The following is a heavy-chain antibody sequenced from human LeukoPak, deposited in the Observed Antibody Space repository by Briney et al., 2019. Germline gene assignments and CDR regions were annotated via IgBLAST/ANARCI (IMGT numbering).Heavy chain of an antibody. J-gene: IGHJ6*03. D-gene: IGHD1-26*01. Sequence: GRSLRLSCAASGFPFDDYAMHWVRQTPGKGLEWVSGINWNSGSIDYPASVKGRFTTSRDNAKNSLYLQMNSLRAGDTALYYCARGGGIVGASNRYYYYYMDVWGKGTTVTISS. CDR1: GFPFDDYA. CDR3: ARGGGIVGASNRYYYYYMDV. CDR2: INWNSGSI. V-gene: IGHV3-9*01.